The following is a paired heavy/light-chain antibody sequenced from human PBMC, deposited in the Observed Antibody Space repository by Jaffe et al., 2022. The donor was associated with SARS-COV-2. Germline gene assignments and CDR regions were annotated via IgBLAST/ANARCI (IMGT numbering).Light chain of an antibody. CDR3: QQYSERPPYT. CDR1: QSVSSN. CDR2: GAS. V-gene: IGKV3-15*01. J-gene: IGKJ2*01. Sequence: EIVMTQSPATMSVSPGERVTLPCRASQSVSSNLAWYQQKPGQAPRLLIYGASTRATDIPARFSGSGSGTDFALTISSLQSEDFAIYFCQQYSERPPYTFGQGTKLEIK.
Heavy chain of an antibody. CDR1: GDSISSSNW. D-gene: IGHD4-17*01. Sequence: QVQLQESGPGLVKPSGTLSLTCAVSGDSISSSNWWTWVRQPPGKGLQWIGEIYHSGSTNYNPSLKSRVTISLDKSKNQFSLNLRSVTAADTAVYHCARAPGEQFYNGLDVWGQGTTVTVSS. J-gene: IGHJ6*02. CDR3: ARAPGEQFYNGLDV. CDR2: IYHSGST. V-gene: IGHV4-4*02.